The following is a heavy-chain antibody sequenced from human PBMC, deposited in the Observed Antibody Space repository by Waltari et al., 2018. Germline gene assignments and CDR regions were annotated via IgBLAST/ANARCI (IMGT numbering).Heavy chain of an antibody. CDR2: IYYRGST. J-gene: IGHJ2*01. CDR3: ARGAWIQLWLAGTNWYFDL. Sequence: QLQLQESGPGLVKPSETLSLTCTVSGGSISSSSYYWGWIRQPPGKGLEWIGRIYYRGSTANNRSLKSRLTIAVDTAKNQFSLKLSSVTAADTAVYYCARGAWIQLWLAGTNWYFDLWGRGTLVTVSS. D-gene: IGHD5-18*01. V-gene: IGHV4-39*01. CDR1: GGSISSSSYY.